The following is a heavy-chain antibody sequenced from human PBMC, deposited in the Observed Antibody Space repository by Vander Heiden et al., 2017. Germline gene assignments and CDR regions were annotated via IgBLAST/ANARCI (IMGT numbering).Heavy chain of an antibody. Sequence: EVQLVESGGGLVEPGGSLRLSCAASGFTFSSYEMNGVRQAPGKGLEWVSYISTSGSMIHYTDSVKGRFINSRDNAKNSLYLQMNSLRAEDTAVYYCAREVAAAGISYGLDVWGQGTTVTVSS. D-gene: IGHD6-13*01. CDR1: GFTFSSYE. CDR3: AREVAAAGISYGLDV. J-gene: IGHJ6*02. V-gene: IGHV3-48*03. CDR2: ISTSGSMI.